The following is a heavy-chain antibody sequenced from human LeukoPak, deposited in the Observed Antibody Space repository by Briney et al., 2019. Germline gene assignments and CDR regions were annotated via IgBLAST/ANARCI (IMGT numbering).Heavy chain of an antibody. CDR1: GGTFSSYA. D-gene: IGHD5-18*01. V-gene: IGHV1-69*01. CDR3: ARDGSYGPPQNGDY. Sequence: SVKVSCKASGGTFSSYAISWVRQAPGQGLEWMGGIIPIFGTANYAQKFQGRVTITADESTSTAYMELSSLRSEDTAVYYCARDGSYGPPQNGDYWGQGTLVTVSS. J-gene: IGHJ4*02. CDR2: IIPIFGTA.